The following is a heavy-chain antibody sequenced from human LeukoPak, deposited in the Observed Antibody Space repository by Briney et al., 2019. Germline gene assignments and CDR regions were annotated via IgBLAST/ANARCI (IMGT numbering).Heavy chain of an antibody. J-gene: IGHJ4*02. CDR2: ISYDGSNK. V-gene: IGHV3-30-3*01. D-gene: IGHD5-24*01. Sequence: PGGSLRLSCAASGFTFSGYAMHWVRQAPGKGLEWVAVISYDGSNKYYADSVKGRFTISRDNSKNTLYLQMSSLRAEDTAVYYCATGRDGYNLDYWGQGTLVTVSS. CDR1: GFTFSGYA. CDR3: ATGRDGYNLDY.